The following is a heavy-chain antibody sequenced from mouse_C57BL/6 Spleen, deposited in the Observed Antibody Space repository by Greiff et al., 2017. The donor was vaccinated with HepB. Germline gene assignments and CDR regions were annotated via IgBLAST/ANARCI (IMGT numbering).Heavy chain of an antibody. CDR1: GYTFTSYW. V-gene: IGHV1-59*01. D-gene: IGHD2-1*01. CDR3: AKGDYGNVCFDY. CDR2: IDPSDSYT. Sequence: QVQLQQPGAELVRPGTSVKLSCKASGYTFTSYWMHWVKQRPGQGLEWIGVIDPSDSYTNYNQKFKGKATLTVDTSSSTAYMQLSSLTSEDSAVYYCAKGDYGNVCFDYWGQGTTLTVSS. J-gene: IGHJ2*01.